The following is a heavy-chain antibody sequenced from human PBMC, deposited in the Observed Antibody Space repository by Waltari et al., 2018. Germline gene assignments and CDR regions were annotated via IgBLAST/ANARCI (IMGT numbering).Heavy chain of an antibody. J-gene: IGHJ4*02. V-gene: IGHV4-4*02. CDR3: ARYPSSGYYFDY. CDR2: IYHSGST. CDR1: GGSISSSTW. Sequence: QVQLQESGPGLVQPSGTLSLTCAVSGGSISSSTWWSWVRQLPGKGLEWIGEIYHSGSTNYNPSLKSRVTISVDKSKNQFSLELSSVTAADTAVYYGARYPSSGYYFDYWGQGTLVTVSS. D-gene: IGHD3-22*01.